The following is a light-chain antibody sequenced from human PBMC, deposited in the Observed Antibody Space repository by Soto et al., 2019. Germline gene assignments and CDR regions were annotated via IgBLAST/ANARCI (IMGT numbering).Light chain of an antibody. CDR1: QNISVW. J-gene: IGKJ2*01. V-gene: IGKV1-5*01. CDR3: QQYDSSSPT. Sequence: DIQMTQSPSTLSASVGDGVTITCRASQNISVWLAWYQQRPGKAPKFLIYDASSLETGVPSRFSGSGSGTELTLTIRSLEPDDFATYYCQQYDSSSPTFGQGTKLEI. CDR2: DAS.